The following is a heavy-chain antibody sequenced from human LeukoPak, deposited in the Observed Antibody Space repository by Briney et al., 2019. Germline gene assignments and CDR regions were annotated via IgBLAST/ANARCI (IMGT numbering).Heavy chain of an antibody. CDR3: ARLISRGTGYNYLDD. CDR1: GYSFTTYW. CDR2: IYPGDSDI. V-gene: IGHV5-51*01. J-gene: IGHJ4*02. Sequence: GESLKISCKASGYSFTTYWIGWVRQMPGKGLEWMGIIYPGDSDIRYRPSFRGQVTISADKSISTAYLQWSSLRASDTAMYYCARLISRGTGYNYLDDWGQGTLVTVSS. D-gene: IGHD5-24*01.